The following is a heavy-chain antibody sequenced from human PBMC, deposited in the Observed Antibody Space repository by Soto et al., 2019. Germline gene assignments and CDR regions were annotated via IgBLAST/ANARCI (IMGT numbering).Heavy chain of an antibody. V-gene: IGHV1-18*01. CDR1: GYTFTSYG. D-gene: IGHD6-13*01. Sequence: EASVKVSCKASGYTFTSYGISWVRQAPGQGLEWMGWISAYNGNTNYAQKLQGRVTMTTDTSTSTAYMELRSLRSDDTAVYYCARHGIAAAGSEDWFDPWGQGTLVTVSS. J-gene: IGHJ5*02. CDR2: ISAYNGNT. CDR3: ARHGIAAAGSEDWFDP.